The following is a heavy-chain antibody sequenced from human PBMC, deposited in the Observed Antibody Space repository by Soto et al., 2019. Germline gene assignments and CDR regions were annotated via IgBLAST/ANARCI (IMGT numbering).Heavy chain of an antibody. V-gene: IGHV4-34*01. CDR1: GGSFSGYY. J-gene: IGHJ4*02. D-gene: IGHD3-10*01. CDR3: ARGRRITMVRGVIIKGRFDY. CDR2: INHSGST. Sequence: QVQLQQWGAGLLKPSETLSLTCAVYGGSFSGYYWSWIRQPPGKGLEWIGEINHSGSTNYNPSLKSRVTILVGTSKNQFSLKLSSVTAADTAVYYCARGRRITMVRGVIIKGRFDYWGQGTLVTVSS.